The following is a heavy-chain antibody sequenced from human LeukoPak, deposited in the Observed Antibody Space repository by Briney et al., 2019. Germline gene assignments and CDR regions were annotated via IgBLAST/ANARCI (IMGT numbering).Heavy chain of an antibody. J-gene: IGHJ4*02. CDR1: GFTFSSYA. CDR3: AKAASDLPDDGYLDY. CDR2: ISGSGGST. V-gene: IGHV3-23*01. Sequence: PGGSLRLSCAASGFTFSSYAMSWVRQAPGRGLDWVSAISGSGGSTYYADSVKGRFTISRDNSKNTLYLQMNSLRAEDTAVYYCAKAASDLPDDGYLDYWGQGTLVTVSS.